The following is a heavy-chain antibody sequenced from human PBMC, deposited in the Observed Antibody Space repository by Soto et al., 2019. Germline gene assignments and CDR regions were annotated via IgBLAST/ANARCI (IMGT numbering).Heavy chain of an antibody. D-gene: IGHD3-10*01. Sequence: ESGGGVVQPGRSLRLSCAASGFTFSSYGMHWVRQAPGKGLEWVAVISYDGSNKYYADSVKGRFTISRDNSKNTLYLQMNSLRAEDTAVYYCAKDFGYGSGSIDYWGQGTLVTVSS. CDR1: GFTFSSYG. V-gene: IGHV3-30*18. CDR3: AKDFGYGSGSIDY. J-gene: IGHJ4*02. CDR2: ISYDGSNK.